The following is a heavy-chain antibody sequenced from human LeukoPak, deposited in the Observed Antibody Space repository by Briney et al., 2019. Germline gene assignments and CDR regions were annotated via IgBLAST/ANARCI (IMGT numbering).Heavy chain of an antibody. V-gene: IGHV2-5*02. CDR3: AQVFYDYIWGIYRYFGY. Sequence: SGPTLVKPTQTLTLTRTFSGFSLSTSGVGGGWIRQPPGKALEWLALIYWDDDKRYSPSLKSRLTITKDTSKNQVVLTMTNMGPVDTATYYCAQVFYDYIWGIYRYFGYWGQGTLVTVSS. CDR2: IYWDDDK. J-gene: IGHJ4*02. CDR1: GFSLSTSGVG. D-gene: IGHD3-16*02.